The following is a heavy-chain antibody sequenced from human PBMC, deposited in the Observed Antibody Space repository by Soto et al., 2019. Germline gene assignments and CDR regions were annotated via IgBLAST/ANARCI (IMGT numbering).Heavy chain of an antibody. V-gene: IGHV4-4*02. D-gene: IGHD3-22*01. J-gene: IGHJ4*02. CDR1: GGSISSSNW. CDR2: IYHSGST. CDR3: ARRKWPDSSGWRAYFDY. Sequence: NPSETLSLTCAVSGGSISSSNWWSWVRQPPGKGLEWIGEIYHSGSTNYNPSLKSRVTISVDKSKNQFSLKLSSVTAADTAVYYCARRKWPDSSGWRAYFDYWGQGTLVTVSS.